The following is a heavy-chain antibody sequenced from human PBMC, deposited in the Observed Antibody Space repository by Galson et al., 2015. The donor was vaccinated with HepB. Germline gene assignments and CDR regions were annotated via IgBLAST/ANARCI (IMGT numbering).Heavy chain of an antibody. CDR3: AGSMVRGVIRYYNYGMDV. CDR1: QFSFSRYT. D-gene: IGHD3-10*01. J-gene: IGHJ6*02. V-gene: IGHV3-30*04. CDR2: ISFDGSNE. Sequence: SLRLSCAASQFSFSRYTMHWVRQAPGKGLEWVAIISFDGSNESYEDSVKGRFTISRDKSKNMLHLQMNSLRVEDTAVYYCAGSMVRGVIRYYNYGMDVWGQGTTVIVSS.